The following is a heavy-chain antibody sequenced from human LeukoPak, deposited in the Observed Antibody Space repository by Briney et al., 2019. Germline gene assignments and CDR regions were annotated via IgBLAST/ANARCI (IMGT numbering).Heavy chain of an antibody. CDR1: GGSFSGYY. V-gene: IGHV4-34*01. CDR2: INHSGST. J-gene: IGHJ5*02. D-gene: IGHD3-22*01. CDR3: ARGDYYDSSGQKSSWFDP. Sequence: PSETLSLTCAVYGGSFSGYYWSWIRQPPGKGLEWIGEINHSGSTNYNPSLKSRVTISVDRSKNQFSLKLSSVTAADTAVYYCARGDYYDSSGQKSSWFDPWGQGTLVTVSS.